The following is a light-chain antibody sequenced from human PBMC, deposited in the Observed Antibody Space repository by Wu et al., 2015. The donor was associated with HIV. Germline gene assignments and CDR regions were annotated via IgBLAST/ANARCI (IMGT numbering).Light chain of an antibody. CDR2: GAA. V-gene: IGKV3-20*01. CDR3: QQYGRAPRT. Sequence: DIVLTQSPGTLSLSPGERATLSCRASQSVRSNYLAWYQQRPGQAPRLLIYGAASRAPGIPDRFSGSGSETDSTLTISRLEPEDFALYYCQQYGRAPRTFGQGTKVEI. J-gene: IGKJ1*01. CDR1: QSVRSNY.